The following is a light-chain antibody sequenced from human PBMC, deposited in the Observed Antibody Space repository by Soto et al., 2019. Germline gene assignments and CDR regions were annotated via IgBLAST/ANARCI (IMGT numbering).Light chain of an antibody. Sequence: AIQLTQSPSSLYASVGDRVTITCRASQAIRTALGWYQQKPGKVPKPLIYAASILQSGVPSRFTGSGSGTHFTLTISSLQPEDFATYYCLLDFGYFWAFGQGTKVDI. J-gene: IGKJ1*01. CDR1: QAIRTA. V-gene: IGKV1-6*01. CDR2: AAS. CDR3: LLDFGYFWA.